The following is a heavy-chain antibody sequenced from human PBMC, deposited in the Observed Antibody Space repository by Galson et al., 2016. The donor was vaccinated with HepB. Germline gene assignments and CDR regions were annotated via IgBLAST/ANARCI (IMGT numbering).Heavy chain of an antibody. D-gene: IGHD1-14*01. CDR1: GASISSSSYY. CDR3: ARHVHYNSPPIGFDS. J-gene: IGHJ5*01. CDR2: MYSSGTT. Sequence: ETLSLTCTVSGASISSSSYYWGWIRQPPGKGLEWIGSMYSSGTTYYNPSLERRVTISVDTSKNQFSLKVKYVTAADTAVYYCARHVHYNSPPIGFDSWGQGTLVTVSS. V-gene: IGHV4-39*01.